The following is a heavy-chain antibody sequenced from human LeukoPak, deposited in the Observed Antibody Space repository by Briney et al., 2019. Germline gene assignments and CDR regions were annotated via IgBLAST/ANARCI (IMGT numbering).Heavy chain of an antibody. V-gene: IGHV4-59*01. CDR3: ARGGGYGESGFDY. CDR2: IFDSGT. D-gene: IGHD3-16*01. J-gene: IGHJ4*02. CDR1: GGSIRSYY. Sequence: SETLSLTCTVSGGSIRSYYWSWIRQPPGKGLEWLGYIFDSGTNYNPSVKSRVIISEDTSKNQFSLILTSVTAADMAVYLCARGGGYGESGFDYWGQGILVAVSP.